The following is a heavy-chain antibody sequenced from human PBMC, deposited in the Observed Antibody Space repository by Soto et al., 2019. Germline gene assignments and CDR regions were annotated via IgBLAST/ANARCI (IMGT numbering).Heavy chain of an antibody. Sequence: VGSLRLSCAASGFTFSSYAMHWVRQAPGKGLEWVAVISYDGSNKYYADSVKGRFTISRDNSKNTLYLQMNSLRAEDTAVYYCARDSTYDYGDQRDYFDYWGQGTLVTVSS. J-gene: IGHJ4*02. CDR1: GFTFSSYA. CDR2: ISYDGSNK. V-gene: IGHV3-30-3*01. D-gene: IGHD4-17*01. CDR3: ARDSTYDYGDQRDYFDY.